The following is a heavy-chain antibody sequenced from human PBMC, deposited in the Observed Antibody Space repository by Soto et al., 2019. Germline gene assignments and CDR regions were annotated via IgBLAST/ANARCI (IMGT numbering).Heavy chain of an antibody. D-gene: IGHD3-22*01. CDR1: GFTFSSYE. CDR3: ARAPPLITMIEEFDP. V-gene: IGHV3-48*03. Sequence: VGSLRLSCAASGFTFSSYEMNWVRQAPGKGLEWVSYISSSGSTIYYADSVKGRFTISRDNAKNSLYLQMNSLRAEDTAVYYCARAPPLITMIEEFDPWGQGTLVTVSS. CDR2: ISSSGSTI. J-gene: IGHJ5*02.